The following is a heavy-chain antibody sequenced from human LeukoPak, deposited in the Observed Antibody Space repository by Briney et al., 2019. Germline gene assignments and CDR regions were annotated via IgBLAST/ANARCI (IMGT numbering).Heavy chain of an antibody. CDR2: LYSEGGRT. D-gene: IGHD6-6*01. J-gene: IGHJ4*02. V-gene: IGHV3-74*01. Sequence: GGSLRLSCVGSGFIFRNDWMHWVRQAPGKGLVWVPRLYSEGGRTYYADSVKGRFTISRDNAKNTLYLQMNSLTVEDTAVYYCSRGLGQPVDSWGQGTLVTVSS. CDR3: SRGLGQPVDS. CDR1: GFIFRNDW.